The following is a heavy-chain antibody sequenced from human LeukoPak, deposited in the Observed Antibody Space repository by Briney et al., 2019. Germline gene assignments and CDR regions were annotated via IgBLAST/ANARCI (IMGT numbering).Heavy chain of an antibody. CDR3: ARGYIAAASYYFDY. J-gene: IGHJ4*02. CDR1: GGSFSGYY. D-gene: IGHD6-13*01. Sequence: SETLSLTCAVYGGSFSGYYWSWIRQPPGKGLEWIGEINHSGSTNYNPSLKSRATISVDTSKNQFSLKLSSVTAADTAVYYCARGYIAAASYYFDYWGQGTLVTVSS. CDR2: INHSGST. V-gene: IGHV4-34*01.